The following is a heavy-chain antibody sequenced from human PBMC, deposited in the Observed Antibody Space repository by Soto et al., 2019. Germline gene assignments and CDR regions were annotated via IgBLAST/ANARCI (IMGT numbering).Heavy chain of an antibody. CDR1: GFTFSSYG. J-gene: IGHJ3*02. CDR2: ISYDGSNK. Sequence: PGGSLRLSCAASGFTFSSYGMHWVRQAPGKGLEWVAVISYDGSNKYYADSVKGRFTISRDNSKNTLYLQMNSLRAEDTAVYYCAKGFLGGGHDAFDIWGQGTMVTVSS. CDR3: AKGFLGGGHDAFDI. D-gene: IGHD2-15*01. V-gene: IGHV3-30*18.